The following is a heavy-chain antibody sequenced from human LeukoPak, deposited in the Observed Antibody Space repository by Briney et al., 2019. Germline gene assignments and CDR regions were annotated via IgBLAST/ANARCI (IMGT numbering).Heavy chain of an antibody. J-gene: IGHJ4*02. CDR3: ARGENYDILTGYPY. D-gene: IGHD3-9*01. CDR1: GGTFSSYA. Sequence: SVKVSCKASGGTFSSYATSWVRQAPGQGLEWMGGIIPIFGTANYAQKFQGRVTITADESTSTAYMELSSLRSEDTAVYYCARGENYDILTGYPYWGQGTLVTVSS. V-gene: IGHV1-69*13. CDR2: IIPIFGTA.